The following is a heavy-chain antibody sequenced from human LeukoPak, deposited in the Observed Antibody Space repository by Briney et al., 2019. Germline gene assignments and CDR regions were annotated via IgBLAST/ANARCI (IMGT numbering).Heavy chain of an antibody. J-gene: IGHJ5*02. CDR2: ISAYNGNT. Sequence: GASVKVSCKASGYTFTSYGISWVRQAPGQGLEWMGWISAYNGNTNYAQKLQGRVTMTTDTSTSTAYMELRSLRSDDTAVYYCARAKGTHGTQSVLRFLEWLSTNWFDPWGQGTLVTVSS. CDR1: GYTFTSYG. V-gene: IGHV1-18*01. D-gene: IGHD3-3*01. CDR3: ARAKGTHGTQSVLRFLEWLSTNWFDP.